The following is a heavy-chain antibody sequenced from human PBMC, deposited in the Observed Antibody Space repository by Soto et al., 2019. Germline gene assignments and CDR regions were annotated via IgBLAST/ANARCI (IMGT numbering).Heavy chain of an antibody. CDR1: GGSISSGGYY. V-gene: IGHV4-31*03. J-gene: IGHJ4*02. Sequence: QVQLQESGPGLVKPSQTLSLTCTVSGGSISSGGYYWSWIRQHPGKGLEWIGYIDYSGSTYYNPSLKSRVRLSVDTSKNHFSLKLSSMTAADTAVYYCARGGTYYYDSSGYYAPEYWGQGTLVTVSS. CDR3: ARGGTYYYDSSGYYAPEY. D-gene: IGHD3-22*01. CDR2: IDYSGST.